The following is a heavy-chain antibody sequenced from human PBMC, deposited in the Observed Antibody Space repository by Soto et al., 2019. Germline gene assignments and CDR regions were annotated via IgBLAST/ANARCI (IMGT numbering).Heavy chain of an antibody. J-gene: IGHJ4*02. V-gene: IGHV3-30*18. CDR3: AKDSGSGSSPFDY. Sequence: QVQLVESGGGVVQPGRSLRLSCAASGFTFSSYGMHWVRQAPGKGLEWVAVISYDGSNKYYADSVKGRFTISRDNSKNTLYLQMNSLRAEDTAVYYCAKDSGSGSSPFDYWGQGTLVTVSS. CDR2: ISYDGSNK. D-gene: IGHD3-10*01. CDR1: GFTFSSYG.